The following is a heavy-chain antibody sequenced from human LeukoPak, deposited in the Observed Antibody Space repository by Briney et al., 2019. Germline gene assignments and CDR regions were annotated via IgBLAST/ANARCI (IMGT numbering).Heavy chain of an antibody. J-gene: IGHJ4*02. CDR1: GFTFSSYG. Sequence: PGGSLRLSCAASGFTFSSYGMHCVRQAPGKGLEWVSLISGDGGSTYYADSVKGRFTISRDNSKNSLYLQMNSLRTEDTALYYCAKAWFGERSGGGFDYWRQGTLVTVSS. CDR3: AKAWFGERSGGGFDY. D-gene: IGHD3-10*01. V-gene: IGHV3-43*02. CDR2: ISGDGGST.